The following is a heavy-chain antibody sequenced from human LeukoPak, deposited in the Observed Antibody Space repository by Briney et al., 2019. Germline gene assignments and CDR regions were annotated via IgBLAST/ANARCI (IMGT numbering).Heavy chain of an antibody. CDR1: GFIFSSYA. CDR3: AKDLGYYDSSGYYLY. V-gene: IGHV3-23*01. CDR2: ISGSGGST. Sequence: GSLRLSCAASGFIFSSYAMSWVRQAPGKGLEWVSAISGSGGSTYYADSVKGRFTISRDNSKNTLYLQMNSLRAEDTAVYYCAKDLGYYDSSGYYLYWGQGTLVTVSS. J-gene: IGHJ4*02. D-gene: IGHD3-22*01.